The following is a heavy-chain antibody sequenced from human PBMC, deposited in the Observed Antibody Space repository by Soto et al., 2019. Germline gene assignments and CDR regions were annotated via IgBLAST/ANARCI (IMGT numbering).Heavy chain of an antibody. D-gene: IGHD1-1*01. Sequence: GGSLRLSCEFSGFSIGGNPMSWVRQAPGQGLEWVASIHTVGSTYYADSVQGRFTISRDNSKNTLFLQMNSLRVGDTAIYFCERGLNDDSWGQGTLVNGS. CDR2: IHTVGST. CDR1: GFSIGGNP. V-gene: IGHV3-53*01. J-gene: IGHJ4*02. CDR3: ERGLNDDS.